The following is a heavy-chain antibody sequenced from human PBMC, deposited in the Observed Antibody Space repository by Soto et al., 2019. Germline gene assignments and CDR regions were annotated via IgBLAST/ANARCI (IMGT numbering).Heavy chain of an antibody. CDR2: IIPIFGTA. V-gene: IGHV1-69*13. CDR1: GGTFSSYA. J-gene: IGHJ6*01. Sequence: SVKVSCKASGGTFSSYAISWVRQAPGQGLEWMGGIIPIFGTANYAQKFQGRVTITADESTSTAYMELSSLRSENTAVYYCARGGDIVVVPAAPDIYYYYGMDVWGQGTTVTVSS. D-gene: IGHD2-2*01. CDR3: ARGGDIVVVPAAPDIYYYYGMDV.